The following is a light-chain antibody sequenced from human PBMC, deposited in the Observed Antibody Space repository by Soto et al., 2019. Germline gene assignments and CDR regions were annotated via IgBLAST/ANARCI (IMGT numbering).Light chain of an antibody. CDR1: HDVRSW. J-gene: IGKJ1*01. CDR3: QQANGDPWT. V-gene: IGKV1-12*02. CDR2: GAS. Sequence: EIQMTQSSSCVSASVGDIVTISCRASHDVRSWLAWYQQKRGKAPNLLIYGASTLQSGVPSRCSGIGSGTDFPLTISSLQPEDFATYYCQQANGDPWTFGQGTKVEIK.